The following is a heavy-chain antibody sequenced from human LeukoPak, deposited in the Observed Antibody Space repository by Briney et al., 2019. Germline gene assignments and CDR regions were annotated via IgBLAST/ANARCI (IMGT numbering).Heavy chain of an antibody. CDR1: GYSFTSYW. V-gene: IGHV5-51*01. CDR3: ARQSSSSWPDAFDI. J-gene: IGHJ3*02. Sequence: GESLKISCKGSGYSFTSYWIGWVRQMPGKGLEWMGIIYPVASDTRYSPSFQGQVTISADKSISTAYLQWSSLKASDTAMYYCARQSSSSWPDAFDIWGQGTMVTVSS. CDR2: IYPVASDT. D-gene: IGHD6-13*01.